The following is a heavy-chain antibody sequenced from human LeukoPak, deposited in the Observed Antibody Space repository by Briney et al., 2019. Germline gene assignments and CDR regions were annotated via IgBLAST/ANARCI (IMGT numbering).Heavy chain of an antibody. CDR3: ARRGVVRGVGYYYYYYMDV. D-gene: IGHD3-10*01. CDR1: GGSISSSSYY. J-gene: IGHJ6*03. V-gene: IGHV4-39*07. CDR2: IYHSGST. Sequence: SETLSLTCIVSGGSISSSSYYWGWIRQPPGKGLEWIGSIYHSGSTYYNPSLKSRVTISVDTSKNQFSLKLSSVTAADTAVYYCARRGVVRGVGYYYYYYMDVWGKGTTVTISS.